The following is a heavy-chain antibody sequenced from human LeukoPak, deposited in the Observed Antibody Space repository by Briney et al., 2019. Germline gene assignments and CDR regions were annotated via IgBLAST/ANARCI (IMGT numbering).Heavy chain of an antibody. Sequence: SETLSLTCTVSGGSISSYYWSWIRQPAGKGLEWIGRIYTSGSTNYNPSLKSRVTMSVDTSKNQFSLKLSSVTAADTAVYFCARQLYVSGSYYAPMDVWGKGTTVTISS. D-gene: IGHD3-10*01. CDR2: IYTSGST. V-gene: IGHV4-4*07. J-gene: IGHJ6*03. CDR1: GGSISSYY. CDR3: ARQLYVSGSYYAPMDV.